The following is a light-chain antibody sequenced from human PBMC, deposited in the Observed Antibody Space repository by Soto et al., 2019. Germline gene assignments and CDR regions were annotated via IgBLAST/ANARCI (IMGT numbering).Light chain of an antibody. V-gene: IGKV3-15*01. CDR1: QSVRSN. CDR3: QQYNNWPYT. Sequence: EIVMTQSPATLSVSPGERATLSCRASQSVRSNLAWYQQKPGQAPRLLIYGASTRATGIPGRFSGSGSGTEFTLTISSPQSEDFAVYYCQQYNNWPYTFGQGTKLEIK. CDR2: GAS. J-gene: IGKJ2*01.